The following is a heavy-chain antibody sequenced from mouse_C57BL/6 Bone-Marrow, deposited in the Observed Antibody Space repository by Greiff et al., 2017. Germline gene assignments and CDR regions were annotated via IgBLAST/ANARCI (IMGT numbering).Heavy chain of an antibody. V-gene: IGHV1-63*01. D-gene: IGHD4-1*01. CDR1: GYTFTNYW. Sequence: QVQLQQSGAELVRPGTSVKMSCKASGYTFTNYWIGWAKQRPGHGLEWIGDIYPGGGYTNYNEKFKGKATLTADKSSSTAYMQFSSLTSEDSAIYYCARTGTGWYFDVWGTGTTVTVSS. CDR3: ARTGTGWYFDV. J-gene: IGHJ1*03. CDR2: IYPGGGYT.